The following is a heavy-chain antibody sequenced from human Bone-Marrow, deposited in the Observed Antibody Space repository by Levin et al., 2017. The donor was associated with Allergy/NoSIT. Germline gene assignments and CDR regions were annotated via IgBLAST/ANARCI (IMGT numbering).Heavy chain of an antibody. Sequence: LSLTCAASGFIFSNYWLHWVRQTPGAGLVWVSRINRDGTSAIYADFVKGRFTISRDNAKNTLYLQMNSLSSEDTAMYYCAQSKNDGNSGLSVFDFWGQGALVTVSS. J-gene: IGHJ4*02. D-gene: IGHD1-1*01. CDR3: AQSKNDGNSGLSVFDF. CDR2: INRDGTSA. V-gene: IGHV3-74*01. CDR1: GFIFSNYW.